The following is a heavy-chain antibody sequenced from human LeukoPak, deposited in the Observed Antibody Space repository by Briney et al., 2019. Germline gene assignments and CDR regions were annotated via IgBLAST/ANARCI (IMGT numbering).Heavy chain of an antibody. V-gene: IGHV4-38-2*01. Sequence: SDTLSLTRAVSGYSISSGHYWGWIGQRPGTGLEWIGSIYHIVNTYYNPSLKSGVTISVDTSKNQFSLNLKSVTAADTAVYYCARVDYCSSTSCYNYYYYYMDVWGKGTTVTVSS. CDR1: GYSISSGHY. CDR3: ARVDYCSSTSCYNYYYYYMDV. J-gene: IGHJ6*03. D-gene: IGHD2-2*01. CDR2: IYHIVNT.